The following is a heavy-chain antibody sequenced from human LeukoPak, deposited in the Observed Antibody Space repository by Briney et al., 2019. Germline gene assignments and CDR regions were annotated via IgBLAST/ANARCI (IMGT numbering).Heavy chain of an antibody. J-gene: IGHJ4*02. D-gene: IGHD2-15*01. CDR1: GFSFSSYG. V-gene: IGHV3-30*03. CDR3: AGGWYFFDY. Sequence: GGSLRLSCAASGFSFSSYGMHWVRQAPGKGLGWVAGISDDGSNEYYADSVRGRFTISRDNSKNMLYLQMNSMRAEDTAVYYCAGGWYFFDYCGQGTLVIVSS. CDR2: ISDDGSNE.